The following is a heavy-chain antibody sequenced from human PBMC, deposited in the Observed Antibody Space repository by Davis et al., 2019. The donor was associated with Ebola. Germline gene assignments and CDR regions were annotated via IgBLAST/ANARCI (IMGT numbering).Heavy chain of an antibody. V-gene: IGHV3-7*01. Sequence: PGGSLRLSCAASGFTFSSYWMSWVRQAPGKGLEWVANIKQDGSEKYYVDSVKGRFTISRDNAKNSLYLQMNSLRAEDTAVYYCARWSTYRSDIVVVPAAIGGNYYYYGMDVWGQGTTVTVSS. CDR2: IKQDGSEK. CDR1: GFTFSSYW. D-gene: IGHD2-2*01. CDR3: ARWSTYRSDIVVVPAAIGGNYYYYGMDV. J-gene: IGHJ6*02.